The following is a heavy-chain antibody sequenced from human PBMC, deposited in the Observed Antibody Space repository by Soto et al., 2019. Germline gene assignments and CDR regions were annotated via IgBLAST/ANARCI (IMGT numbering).Heavy chain of an antibody. J-gene: IGHJ4*02. Sequence: QVQLVQSGAEVKKPGSSVKVSCKASGGTFSSYTISWVRQAPGQGLEWMGRIIPILGIANYAQKFQGRVTITADKATSTAYMELSSLRSEDTAVYYCAREGREYLLLPARFDYWGQGTLVTVSS. CDR3: AREGREYLLLPARFDY. CDR1: GGTFSSYT. CDR2: IIPILGIA. D-gene: IGHD2-2*01. V-gene: IGHV1-69*08.